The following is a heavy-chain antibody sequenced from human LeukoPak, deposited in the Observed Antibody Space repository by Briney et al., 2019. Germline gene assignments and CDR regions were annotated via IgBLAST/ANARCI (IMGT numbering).Heavy chain of an antibody. CDR3: AKLKQWQPQRYFFEY. CDR1: GFTFSSYA. D-gene: IGHD6-19*01. V-gene: IGHV3-23*01. J-gene: IGHJ4*02. CDR2: FSGTSST. Sequence: GGSLRLSCSASGFTFSSYAMSWVRQAPGKGLEWVSTFSGTSSTSYADAVKGRVTISRDNSKNTLYLQLNSLRAEDTAVYYCAKLKQWQPQRYFFEYWGQGALVTVAS.